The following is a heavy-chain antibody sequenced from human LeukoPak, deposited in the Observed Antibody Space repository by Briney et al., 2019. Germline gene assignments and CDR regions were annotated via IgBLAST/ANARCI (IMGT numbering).Heavy chain of an antibody. J-gene: IGHJ4*02. CDR1: GFTFSSYI. CDR2: ISTSSSYI. CDR3: AREDYFDY. Sequence: GGSLRLSCAASGFTFSSYIMNWVRRAPGKGLEWVSSISTSSSYIYYADSVKGRFTLSRDNAKNSLYLQMNSLRAEDTAVYYCAREDYFDYWGQGTLVTVSS. V-gene: IGHV3-21*01.